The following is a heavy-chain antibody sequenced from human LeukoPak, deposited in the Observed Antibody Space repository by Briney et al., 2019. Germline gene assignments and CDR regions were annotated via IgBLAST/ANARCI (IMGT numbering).Heavy chain of an antibody. Sequence: PGRSLRLSCAASGFTFSSYGMHWVRQAPGKGLEWVAVIWYDGSNKYYADSVKGRFTISRDNSKNTLYLQMNSLRAEDTAVYYCAKDRSHARPPFDYWGQGTLVTVSS. V-gene: IGHV3-33*06. D-gene: IGHD1-14*01. J-gene: IGHJ4*02. CDR2: IWYDGSNK. CDR1: GFTFSSYG. CDR3: AKDRSHARPPFDY.